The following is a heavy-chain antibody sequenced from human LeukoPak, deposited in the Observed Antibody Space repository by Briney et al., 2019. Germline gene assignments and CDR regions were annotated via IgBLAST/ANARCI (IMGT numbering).Heavy chain of an antibody. CDR2: IYPGDSDT. D-gene: IGHD2-21*02. V-gene: IGHV5-51*01. CDR1: GYSFTSYW. J-gene: IGHJ6*02. Sequence: GESLKISCKGSGYSFTSYWIGWVRQMPGKGLEWMGIIYPGDSDTRYSPSFQGQVTISADKSISTAYLQWSSLKASDTAMYYCARHRVVTAPYPCYYYGMDVWGQGTTVTVSS. CDR3: ARHRVVTAPYPCYYYGMDV.